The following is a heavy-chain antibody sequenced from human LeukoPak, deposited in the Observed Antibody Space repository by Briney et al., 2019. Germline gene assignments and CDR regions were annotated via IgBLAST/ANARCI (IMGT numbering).Heavy chain of an antibody. CDR3: ARGSDWFGKILYPYFDY. V-gene: IGHV3-33*05. Sequence: PGRSLRLSCAASGFGFSDYVLHWVRQAPGKGLEWVAVILYDGNDKYYADSVKGRFTISRDNSKNTLFLQMNSLRAEDTAVYFCARGSDWFGKILYPYFDYWGQGTMVIVSS. D-gene: IGHD3-10*01. CDR1: GFGFSDYV. CDR2: ILYDGNDK. J-gene: IGHJ4*02.